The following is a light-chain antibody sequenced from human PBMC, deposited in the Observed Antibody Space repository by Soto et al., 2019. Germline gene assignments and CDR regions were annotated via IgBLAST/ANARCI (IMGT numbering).Light chain of an antibody. CDR1: NSDVGSYNL. V-gene: IGLV2-23*01. Sequence: QSALTQPASVSGSPGQSITISCTGTNSDVGSYNLVSWYQQHPGKAPKLMIYEGSKRPSGVSNRFSGSKSGKTASLTISGLQAEDEADYYCCSYAGSSTPWVFGGGTKVTVL. CDR2: EGS. J-gene: IGLJ3*02. CDR3: CSYAGSSTPWV.